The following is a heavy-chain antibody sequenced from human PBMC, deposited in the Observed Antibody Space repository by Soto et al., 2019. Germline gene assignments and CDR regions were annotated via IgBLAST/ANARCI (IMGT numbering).Heavy chain of an antibody. CDR1: GDSVSSIRAA. J-gene: IGHJ4*02. V-gene: IGHV6-1*01. CDR2: TYYRSKWYN. CDR3: VGDIGFDFDY. Sequence: PSQTLSLTCAIAGDSVSSIRAAWNWIRQSPSRGLEWLGRTYYRSKWYNDYAVSVKSRITINPDTSKNQFSLQLNSMTPDDTAVYYCVGDIGFDFDYWGQGTLVTVSS. D-gene: IGHD5-12*01.